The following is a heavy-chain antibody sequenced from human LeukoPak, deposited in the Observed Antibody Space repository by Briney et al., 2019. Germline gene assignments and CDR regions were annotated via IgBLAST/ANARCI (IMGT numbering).Heavy chain of an antibody. CDR1: GVTFSNDG. CDR3: ARGYDFCVQYYFDS. J-gene: IGHJ4*02. D-gene: IGHD3-3*01. Sequence: GGSLRLSCAASGVTFSNDGMDWVRQAPGQGLEWVSSISASSTYIWYADSVKGRFTISRDNAKSSLYLQMNNLRAEDTAVYYCARGYDFCVQYYFDSWGQGTLVTVSS. V-gene: IGHV3-21*06. CDR2: ISASSTYI.